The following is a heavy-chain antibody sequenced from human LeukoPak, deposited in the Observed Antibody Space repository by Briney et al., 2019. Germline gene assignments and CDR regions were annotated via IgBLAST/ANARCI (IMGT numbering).Heavy chain of an antibody. D-gene: IGHD3-10*01. CDR2: IFYSGIT. V-gene: IGHV4-39*07. CDR1: SGSISTSNYY. CDR3: AREQTRGYYGD. Sequence: SETLSLTCTVSSGSISTSNYYWGWVRQPPWKALEWIGNIFYSGITYYNPSLQSRVTISIDTSKNQFSLKLSSLTAADTAVYLCAREQTRGYYGDWGQGTLVTVSS. J-gene: IGHJ4*02.